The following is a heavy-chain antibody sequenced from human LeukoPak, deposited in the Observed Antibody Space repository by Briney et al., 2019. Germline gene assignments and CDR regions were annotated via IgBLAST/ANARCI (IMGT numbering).Heavy chain of an antibody. CDR2: ISGSGGAGT. Sequence: GGSQRLSCAASGFTFSSYAMSWVRQAPGKGLEWVSTISGSGGAGTYYADSVKGRFTISRDNSKNTLYLPMNSLRAEDTAVYYCVKDRGGSPFYGMDVWGQGTTVTVSS. CDR1: GFTFSSYA. D-gene: IGHD1-26*01. J-gene: IGHJ6*02. V-gene: IGHV3-23*01. CDR3: VKDRGGSPFYGMDV.